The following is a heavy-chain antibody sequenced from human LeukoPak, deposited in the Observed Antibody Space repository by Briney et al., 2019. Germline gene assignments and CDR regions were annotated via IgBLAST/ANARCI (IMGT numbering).Heavy chain of an antibody. D-gene: IGHD5-18*01. CDR3: AKSRSGYSYGDHFDY. V-gene: IGHV3-23*01. CDR1: GFTFSSYA. CDR2: ISGSGGST. J-gene: IGHJ4*02. Sequence: GGSLRPSCAASGFTFSSYAMSWVRQAPGKGLEWDSAISGSGGSTYYADSVKGRFTISRDNSKNTLYLQMNSLRAEDTAVYYCAKSRSGYSYGDHFDYWGQGTLVTVSS.